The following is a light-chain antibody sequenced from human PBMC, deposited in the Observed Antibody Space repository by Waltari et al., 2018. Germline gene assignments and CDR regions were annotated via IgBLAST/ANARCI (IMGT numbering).Light chain of an antibody. CDR2: RSD. V-gene: IGLV1-44*01. CDR1: ASNIGGNL. Sequence: QSVLTQPPSASGTPGQRVTISCSGSASNIGGNLVNWYQQLPGKAPKLLIYRSDLRPSGVPDRFSGSKSGTSASLAISGLQAEDAADYYCQSLDMSLSGGVVFGGGTKVTVL. CDR3: QSLDMSLSGGVV. J-gene: IGLJ2*01.